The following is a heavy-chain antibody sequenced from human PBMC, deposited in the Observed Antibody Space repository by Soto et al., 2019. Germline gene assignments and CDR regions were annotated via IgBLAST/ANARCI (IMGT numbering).Heavy chain of an antibody. J-gene: IGHJ5*02. CDR1: YY. V-gene: IGHV1-46*01. Sequence: YYIHWVRQAPGQGLEWMGTINPSGGSTGYAQKFQGRVTLTRDTSTSTVYMELSSLRSDDTAVYYCARGARLDSGTYYNWFDPWGQGTLVTVSS. D-gene: IGHD1-26*01. CDR3: ARGARLDSGTYYNWFDP. CDR2: INPSGGST.